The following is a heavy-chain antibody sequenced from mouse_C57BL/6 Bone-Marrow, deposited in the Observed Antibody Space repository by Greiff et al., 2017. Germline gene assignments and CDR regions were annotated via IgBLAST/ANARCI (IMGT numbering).Heavy chain of an antibody. CDR3: TRDYYVSGYGWYFDV. CDR1: GYTFTSYW. CDR2: IYPGNSDT. Sequence: EVQLQQSGTVLARPGASVKMSCKTSGYTFTSYWMHWVKQRPGQGLEWIGAIYPGNSDTSYNQKFKGKAKLTAVTSASTAYMELSSLTNEDSAVYYCTRDYYVSGYGWYFDVWGTGATVTVSS. D-gene: IGHD1-1*01. J-gene: IGHJ1*03. V-gene: IGHV1-5*01.